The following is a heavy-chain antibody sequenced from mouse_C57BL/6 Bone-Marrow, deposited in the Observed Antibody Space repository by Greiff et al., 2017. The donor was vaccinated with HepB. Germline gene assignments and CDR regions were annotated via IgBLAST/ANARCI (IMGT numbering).Heavy chain of an antibody. V-gene: IGHV1-78*01. CDR1: GYTFTDHT. Sequence: LQESDAELVKPGASVKISCKVSGYTFTDHTIHWMKQRPEQGLEWIGNIYPRDGSTKYNEKFKGKATLTADKSSSTAYMQLNSLTSEDSAVYICARYPYYTNYYFDYWGQGTTLTVSS. J-gene: IGHJ2*01. D-gene: IGHD2-5*01. CDR2: IYPRDGST. CDR3: ARYPYYTNYYFDY.